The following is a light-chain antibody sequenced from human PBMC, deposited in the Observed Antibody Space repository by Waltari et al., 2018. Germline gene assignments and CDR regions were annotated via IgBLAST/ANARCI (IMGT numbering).Light chain of an antibody. Sequence: GQAPVLLIYSDTDRPSGIPERFTGSKSGTTATLTISTVEAGDEADYYCQVWDGSTDHYVFGSGTKVTV. J-gene: IGLJ1*01. V-gene: IGLV3-21*04. CDR2: SDT. CDR3: QVWDGSTDHYV.